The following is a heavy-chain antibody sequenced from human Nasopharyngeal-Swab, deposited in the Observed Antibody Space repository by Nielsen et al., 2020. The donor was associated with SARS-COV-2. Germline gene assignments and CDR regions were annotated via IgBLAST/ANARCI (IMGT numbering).Heavy chain of an antibody. Sequence: GGSLRLSCAASGFTFSSYSMNWVRQAPGKGLEWVSYISSSSSTIYYADSVKGRFTISRDNAKNSLYLQMNSLRAEDTAVYYCARDGSGTIAAAGPYYFDYWGQGTLVTVSS. D-gene: IGHD6-13*01. CDR3: ARDGSGTIAAAGPYYFDY. J-gene: IGHJ4*02. CDR1: GFTFSSYS. V-gene: IGHV3-48*04. CDR2: ISSSSSTI.